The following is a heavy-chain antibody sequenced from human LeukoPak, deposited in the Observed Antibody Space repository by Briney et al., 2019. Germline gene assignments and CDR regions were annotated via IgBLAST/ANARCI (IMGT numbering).Heavy chain of an antibody. Sequence: GGSRRLSCAASEFTFSRYSMNWVRQAPGKGLEWVSYISSSSSTIHYADSVKGRFTISRDNAKNSLYLQMNSLRAEDTAVYYCARDYYYRIDYWGQGTLVTVSS. CDR1: EFTFSRYS. CDR2: ISSSSSTI. D-gene: IGHD3-22*01. V-gene: IGHV3-48*01. J-gene: IGHJ4*02. CDR3: ARDYYYRIDY.